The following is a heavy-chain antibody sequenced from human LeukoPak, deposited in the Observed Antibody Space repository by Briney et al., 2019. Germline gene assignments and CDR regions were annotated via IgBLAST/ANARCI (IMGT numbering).Heavy chain of an antibody. D-gene: IGHD5-18*01. V-gene: IGHV3-7*01. J-gene: IGHJ4*02. CDR3: AKDPEYSYGVDY. CDR1: GFTFSRSW. CDR2: IKQDGSEK. Sequence: GGSLRLSCAASGFTFSRSWMHWVRQAPGKGLEWVANIKQDGSEKYYVDSVKGRFTISRDNAKNSLYLQMNSLRAEDTAVYYCAKDPEYSYGVDYWGQGTLVTVSS.